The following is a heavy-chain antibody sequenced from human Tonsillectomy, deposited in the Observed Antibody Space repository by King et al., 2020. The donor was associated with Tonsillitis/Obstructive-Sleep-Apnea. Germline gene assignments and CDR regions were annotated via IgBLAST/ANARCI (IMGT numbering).Heavy chain of an antibody. J-gene: IGHJ4*02. Sequence: VQLVESGGGVVQPGRSLRLSGAASGFTFSSYAMHWVRQAPGKGLEWVAVISYDGSNKYYADSVKGRFTISRDNSKNTLYLKMNSLRAEDTAVYYCARDTGYGRVDIVATELDYWGQGTLVTVSS. D-gene: IGHD5-12*01. V-gene: IGHV3-30*04. CDR1: GFTFSSYA. CDR3: ARDTGYGRVDIVATELDY. CDR2: ISYDGSNK.